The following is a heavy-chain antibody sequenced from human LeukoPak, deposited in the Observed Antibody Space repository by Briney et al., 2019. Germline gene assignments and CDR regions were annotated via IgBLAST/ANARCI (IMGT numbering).Heavy chain of an antibody. Sequence: PGGSLRLSCAASGFTFNKAWMSWVRQAPGKGLEWVGRIKSRTDGGTIDYAAPVKGRFTLPRDDSKNTVYLQMNSLKTEDTAVYYCTTEGYCSGDNCYSFDHWGQGSLVTVSS. D-gene: IGHD2-15*01. V-gene: IGHV3-15*01. CDR3: TTEGYCSGDNCYSFDH. J-gene: IGHJ4*02. CDR2: IKSRTDGGTI. CDR1: GFTFNKAW.